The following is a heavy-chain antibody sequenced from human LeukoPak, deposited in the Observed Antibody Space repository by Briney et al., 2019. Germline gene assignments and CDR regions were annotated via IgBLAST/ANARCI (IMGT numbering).Heavy chain of an antibody. D-gene: IGHD2-15*01. CDR2: ISGSGCST. J-gene: IGHJ4*02. CDR1: GFTFSSYA. CDR3: AKDTGRRSPKFDY. Sequence: GGSLRLSCAASGFTFSSYAMSWVRQAPGKGLEWVSSISGSGCSTYYGDSVKGRFTISRDNSKNKLYLQMNGLSAKETAVYYCAKDTGRRSPKFDYWGQGTLVTVSS. V-gene: IGHV3-23*01.